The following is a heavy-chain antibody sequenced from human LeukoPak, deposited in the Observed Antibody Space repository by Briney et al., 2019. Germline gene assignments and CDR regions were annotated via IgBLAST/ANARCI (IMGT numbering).Heavy chain of an antibody. Sequence: SETLSLTCAVYGGSFSGYYWSWIRQPPGKGLEWIGEINHSGSTNYNPSLTSRVTISVDTSKNQFSLKLSSVTAADTAVYYCASLEVGRNDAFDIWGQGTMVTVSS. CDR3: ASLEVGRNDAFDI. D-gene: IGHD2-15*01. CDR2: INHSGST. CDR1: GGSFSGYY. V-gene: IGHV4-34*01. J-gene: IGHJ3*02.